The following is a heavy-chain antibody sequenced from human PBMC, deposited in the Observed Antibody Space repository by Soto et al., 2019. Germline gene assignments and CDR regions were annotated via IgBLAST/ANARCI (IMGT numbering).Heavy chain of an antibody. Sequence: GPLRLSCSTSVFTFSSYGMHWFRQAPGKGLEWVAVISYDGSNKYYADSVKGRFTISRDNSKNTLYLQMNSLRAEDTAVYYCAKVEGSSGNSMDVWGQGTTVTVSS. D-gene: IGHD3-22*01. CDR1: VFTFSSYG. J-gene: IGHJ6*02. CDR3: AKVEGSSGNSMDV. CDR2: ISYDGSNK. V-gene: IGHV3-30*18.